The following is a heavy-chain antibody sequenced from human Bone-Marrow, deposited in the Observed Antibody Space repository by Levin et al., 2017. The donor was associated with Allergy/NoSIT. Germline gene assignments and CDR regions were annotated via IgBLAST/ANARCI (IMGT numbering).Heavy chain of an antibody. D-gene: IGHD7-27*01. V-gene: IGHV1-8*01. Sequence: GGSLRLSCRASGSTFTTYDINWVRQATGQGLEWMGWMNPNSGNTGYAQKFQGRITMTRDTSINTAYMELSSLTSEDTAIYYCAKNPPSTGDLDSWGQGTLVTVSS. CDR2: MNPNSGNT. J-gene: IGHJ4*02. CDR3: AKNPPSTGDLDS. CDR1: GSTFTTYD.